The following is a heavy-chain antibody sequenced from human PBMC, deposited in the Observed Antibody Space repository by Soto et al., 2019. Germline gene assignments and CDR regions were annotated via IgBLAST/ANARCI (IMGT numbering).Heavy chain of an antibody. J-gene: IGHJ3*02. D-gene: IGHD1-26*01. CDR2: INHSGST. Sequence: QVQLQQWGAGLLKPSETLSLTCAVYGGSFSGYYWSWIRQLPGKGLEWIGEINHSGSTNYNPSLTSRVTISVDTSKNQFSLKLSSVTAADTAVYYCHGATGAFDIWGQGTMVTVSS. V-gene: IGHV4-34*01. CDR1: GGSFSGYY. CDR3: HGATGAFDI.